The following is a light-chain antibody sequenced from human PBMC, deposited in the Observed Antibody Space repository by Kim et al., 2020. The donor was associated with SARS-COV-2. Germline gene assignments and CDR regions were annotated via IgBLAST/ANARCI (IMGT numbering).Light chain of an antibody. CDR2: DND. Sequence: GQKVTSSCSGSSSNTGNNLVSWYQQVPGTAPKLLIYDNDKRPSGIPDRFSGSKSGTSATLGINGLQTGDEADYYCGTWDSSLSAYVFGTGTKVTVL. CDR1: SSNTGNNL. V-gene: IGLV1-51*01. J-gene: IGLJ1*01. CDR3: GTWDSSLSAYV.